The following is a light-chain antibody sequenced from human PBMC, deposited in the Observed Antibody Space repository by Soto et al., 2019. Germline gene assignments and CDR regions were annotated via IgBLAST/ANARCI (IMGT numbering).Light chain of an antibody. CDR1: SSDVGLYDY. CDR2: AVS. CDR3: SSYKSDSYYV. J-gene: IGLJ1*01. V-gene: IGLV2-14*01. Sequence: LTQPASVSGSPGQSITISCTGTSSDVGLYDYVSWYQQHPGKAPQLMIYAVSNRPSGVSNRFSASKSGNTASLFISGLQAEDEADYYCSSYKSDSYYVFGSGTKVTVL.